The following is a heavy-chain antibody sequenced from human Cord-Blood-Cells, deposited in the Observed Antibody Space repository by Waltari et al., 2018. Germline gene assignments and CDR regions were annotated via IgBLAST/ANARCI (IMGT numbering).Heavy chain of an antibody. CDR2: INHSGST. CDR1: GGSFSGYY. J-gene: IGHJ6*02. D-gene: IGHD2-2*02. V-gene: IGHV4-34*01. Sequence: QVQLQQWGAGLLKPSETLSLTCAVYGGSFSGYYWSWIRQPPGKGLEWIGEINHSGSTNYNPSHKSGVTISVDTSKNQFSLTLSSVTAADTAVYYCARGYCSSTSCYTPFYYYYGMDVWGQGTTVTVSS. CDR3: ARGYCSSTSCYTPFYYYYGMDV.